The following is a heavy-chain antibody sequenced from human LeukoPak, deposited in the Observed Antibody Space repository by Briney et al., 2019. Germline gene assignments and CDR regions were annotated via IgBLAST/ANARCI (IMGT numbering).Heavy chain of an antibody. CDR2: INHSGST. D-gene: IGHD2-15*01. CDR3: ARGPPGWVVLVAAKKWWFDP. Sequence: KPSETLSLTCAVYGGSFSGYYWSWVRQPPGKGLEWIGEINHSGSTNYNLSLKSRVTISVDTSKNQFSLKLSSVTAADTAVYYCARGPPGWVVLVAAKKWWFDPWGQGTLVTVSS. V-gene: IGHV4-34*01. J-gene: IGHJ5*02. CDR1: GGSFSGYY.